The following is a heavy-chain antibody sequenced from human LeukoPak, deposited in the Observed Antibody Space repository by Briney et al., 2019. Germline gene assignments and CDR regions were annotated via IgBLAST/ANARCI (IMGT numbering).Heavy chain of an antibody. D-gene: IGHD3-10*01. CDR3: ARDAYYYGSGSYWSWFDP. J-gene: IGHJ5*02. CDR1: GGSISSYY. V-gene: IGHV4-59*01. CDR2: IYYSGST. Sequence: SETLSLTCTVSGGSISSYYWSWIRQPPGKGLEWIGHIYYSGSTNYNPSLKSRVTISVDTSKNQFSLKLSSVTAADTAVYYCARDAYYYGSGSYWSWFDPWGQGTLVTVSS.